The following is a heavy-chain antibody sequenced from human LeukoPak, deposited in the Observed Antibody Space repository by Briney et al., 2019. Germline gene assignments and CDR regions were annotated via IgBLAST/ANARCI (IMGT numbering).Heavy chain of an antibody. D-gene: IGHD1-26*01. J-gene: IGHJ3*02. CDR3: AKDPSSGATTHDAFDI. CDR2: IRYDGSNK. V-gene: IGHV3-30*02. CDR1: GFTFSSYG. Sequence: GGSLRLSCAASGFTFSSYGMHWVRQAPGKGLEWVAFIRYDGSNKYYADSVKGRFTISRDNSKNTLYLQMNSLRAEDTAVYYCAKDPSSGATTHDAFDIWGQGTMVTVSS.